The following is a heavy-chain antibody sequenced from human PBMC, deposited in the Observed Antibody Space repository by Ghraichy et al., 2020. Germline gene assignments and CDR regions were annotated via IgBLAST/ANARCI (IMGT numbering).Heavy chain of an antibody. CDR3: ASSATYYYDKGSSKLPWPGAFDI. J-gene: IGHJ3*02. Sequence: SHTLSLTCTVAGASISSSSYYWGWIRQPPGKGLEWVGTIYYTGSTYYNSSLQSRVTISGDTSKNQFSLKLSSVTAADTAVYYCASSATYYYDKGSSKLPWPGAFDIWGQGTMVTVSS. D-gene: IGHD3-22*01. V-gene: IGHV4-39*01. CDR1: GASISSSSYY. CDR2: IYYTGST.